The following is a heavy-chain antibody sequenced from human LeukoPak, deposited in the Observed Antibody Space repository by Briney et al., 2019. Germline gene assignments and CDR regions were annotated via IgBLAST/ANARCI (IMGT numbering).Heavy chain of an antibody. Sequence: SETLSLTCTVSGGSISSYYWSWIRQPPGKGLEWIGEINHSGSTNYNPSLKSRVTISVDTSKNQFSLKLSSVTAADTAVYYCARSANDLDYWGQGTLVTVS. J-gene: IGHJ4*02. CDR2: INHSGST. D-gene: IGHD4/OR15-4a*01. CDR1: GGSISSYY. V-gene: IGHV4-34*01. CDR3: ARSANDLDY.